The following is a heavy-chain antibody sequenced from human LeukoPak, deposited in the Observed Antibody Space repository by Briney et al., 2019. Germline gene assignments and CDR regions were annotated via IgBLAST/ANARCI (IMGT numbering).Heavy chain of an antibody. D-gene: IGHD3-3*01. CDR2: SYYSGST. CDR3: ARSSSYYDFWSGYYGDYFDY. Sequence: SETLSLTCTVSGGSISSSSYYWGWIRQPPGKGLEWIGSSYYSGSTYYNPSLKSRVTISVDTSKNQFSLKLSSVTAADTAVYYCARSSSYYDFWSGYYGDYFDYWGQGTLVTVSS. J-gene: IGHJ4*02. CDR1: GGSISSSSYY. V-gene: IGHV4-39*01.